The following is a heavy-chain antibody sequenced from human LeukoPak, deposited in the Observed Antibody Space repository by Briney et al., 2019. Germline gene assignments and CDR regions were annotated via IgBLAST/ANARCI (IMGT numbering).Heavy chain of an antibody. Sequence: GGSLRLSCAASGFTFSSYSMNWVRQAPGKGLEWVSSISRSSTYIYYADSVKGRFTISRDNAKNSLYLQMNSLRAEDTAVYYCASRRTAYCGGDCPEGYWGQGTLVTVSS. J-gene: IGHJ4*02. CDR3: ASRRTAYCGGDCPEGY. D-gene: IGHD2-21*02. CDR1: GFTFSSYS. V-gene: IGHV3-21*01. CDR2: ISRSSTYI.